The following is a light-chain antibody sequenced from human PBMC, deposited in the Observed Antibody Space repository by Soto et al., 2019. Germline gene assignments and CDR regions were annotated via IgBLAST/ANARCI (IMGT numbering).Light chain of an antibody. Sequence: QSVLTQPPSASGTPGQRVTISCSGSSSNIESNTVNWYQQLPGTAPKLLIYSNNQRPSGVPDRFSGSKSGTSASLAISGLQSEDEADYYCAAWDDGLNGYVFGTGTKVTVL. CDR2: SNN. CDR1: SSNIESNT. J-gene: IGLJ1*01. CDR3: AAWDDGLNGYV. V-gene: IGLV1-44*01.